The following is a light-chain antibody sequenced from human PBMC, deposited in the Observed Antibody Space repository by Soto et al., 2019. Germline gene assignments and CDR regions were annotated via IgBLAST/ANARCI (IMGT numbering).Light chain of an antibody. Sequence: AIRMTQSPSSFSASTGDRVTITCRASQGIRSYLAWYQQKPGKAPKLLIYAAATLQRGAPSRFSASGSGTDFTLTISRLQSEDFATYYCQQYLSYPYTFGQGTKLEI. CDR3: QQYLSYPYT. CDR2: AAA. CDR1: QGIRSY. J-gene: IGKJ2*01. V-gene: IGKV1-8*01.